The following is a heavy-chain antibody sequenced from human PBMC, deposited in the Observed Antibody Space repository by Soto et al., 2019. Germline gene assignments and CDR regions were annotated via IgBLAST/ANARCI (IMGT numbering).Heavy chain of an antibody. J-gene: IGHJ6*02. V-gene: IGHV4-59*01. CDR2: IYYSGST. CDR3: ARDLYPSSGWYLYGMDV. D-gene: IGHD6-19*01. Sequence: SETLSLTCTVSGGSISSYYWSWIRQPPGKGLEWIGYIYYSGSTNYNPSLKSRVTISVDTSKNQFSLKLSSVTAADTAVYYCARDLYPSSGWYLYGMDVWGQGTTVTVSS. CDR1: GGSISSYY.